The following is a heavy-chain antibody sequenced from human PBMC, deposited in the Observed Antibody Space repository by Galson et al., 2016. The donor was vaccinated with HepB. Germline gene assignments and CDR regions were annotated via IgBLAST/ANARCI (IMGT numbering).Heavy chain of an antibody. CDR1: GGSISSGSHY. CDR2: IYSSGST. D-gene: IGHD4-11*01. V-gene: IGHV4-61*02. J-gene: IGHJ4*02. Sequence: TLSLTCTVSGGSISSGSHYWSWIRQPAGRGLEWIGRIYSSGSTKYNPSLKSRVAISVDTSKNQLSLKLSTWTPADTAVYYCARAGYSDSYFDYWGQGTLVTVSS. CDR3: ARAGYSDSYFDY.